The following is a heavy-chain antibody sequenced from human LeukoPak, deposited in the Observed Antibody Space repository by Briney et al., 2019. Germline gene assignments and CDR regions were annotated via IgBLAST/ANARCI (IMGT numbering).Heavy chain of an antibody. CDR3: ARGRPHGNDY. D-gene: IGHD4-23*01. CDR1: GFTFSSYA. V-gene: IGHV3-74*01. Sequence: GGSLRLSCADSGFTFSSYAMSWVRQAPGKGLVWVSRIASDGSSTTYADSVKGRFSISRDNAKNTLYLQMNSLRVEDTAVYYCARGRPHGNDYWGQGTLVTVSS. J-gene: IGHJ4*02. CDR2: IASDGSST.